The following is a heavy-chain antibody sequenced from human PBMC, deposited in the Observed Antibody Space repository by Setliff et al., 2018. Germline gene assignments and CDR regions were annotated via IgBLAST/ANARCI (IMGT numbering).Heavy chain of an antibody. J-gene: IGHJ3*02. CDR1: GGTFNNYG. D-gene: IGHD3-22*01. Sequence: SVKVSCKASGGTFNNYGVTWVRQAPGQGLEWMGGTIPFFGTTNYAQKFQGRVTITTDESTSTAYMELSSLRSDDTAVYYCARDLDYQYYYDSSGRDAFDIWGQGTMVTVSS. CDR3: ARDLDYQYYYDSSGRDAFDI. V-gene: IGHV1-69*05. CDR2: TIPFFGTT.